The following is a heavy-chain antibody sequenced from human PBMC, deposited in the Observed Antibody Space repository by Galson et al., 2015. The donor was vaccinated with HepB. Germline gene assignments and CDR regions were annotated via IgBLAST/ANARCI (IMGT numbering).Heavy chain of an antibody. Sequence: ETLSLTCNVTGGSISPYYWSWLRQPPGKGLEWIGYIYYTGHTNYKPSLRSRVTISADTSRNQFSLKLSSLTPADTAVYYCARVVYIESAGGHFGPWGQGTLVTVSS. J-gene: IGHJ5*02. CDR3: ARVVYIESAGGHFGP. V-gene: IGHV4-59*01. D-gene: IGHD6-13*01. CDR2: IYYTGHT. CDR1: GGSISPYY.